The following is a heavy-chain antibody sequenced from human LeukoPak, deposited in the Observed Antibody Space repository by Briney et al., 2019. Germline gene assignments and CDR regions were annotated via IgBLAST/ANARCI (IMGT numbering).Heavy chain of an antibody. J-gene: IGHJ4*02. CDR2: IKEDGSEK. D-gene: IGHD3-16*01. Sequence: PGGSLRLSCAASGFTISSYWMTWVRQAPGKGLEWVANIKEDGSEKNYVDSVKGRFTISRDNAKNSFYLQMNSLRAEDTAVYYCARGGGTFDCWGQGTLVTVSS. CDR3: ARGGGTFDC. CDR1: GFTISSYW. V-gene: IGHV3-7*01.